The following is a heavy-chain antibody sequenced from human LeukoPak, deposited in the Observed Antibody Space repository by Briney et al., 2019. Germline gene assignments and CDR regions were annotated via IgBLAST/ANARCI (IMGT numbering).Heavy chain of an antibody. CDR3: ARGRYCSSTSCRFSWKNDY. J-gene: IGHJ4*02. D-gene: IGHD2-2*01. Sequence: GGSLRLSCAASGFTFSSYGMHWVRQAPGKGLEWVAVIWYDGSNKYYADSVKGRFTISRDNSKNTLYLQMNSLRAEDTAVYYCARGRYCSSTSCRFSWKNDYWGQGTLVTVSS. CDR1: GFTFSSYG. CDR2: IWYDGSNK. V-gene: IGHV3-33*01.